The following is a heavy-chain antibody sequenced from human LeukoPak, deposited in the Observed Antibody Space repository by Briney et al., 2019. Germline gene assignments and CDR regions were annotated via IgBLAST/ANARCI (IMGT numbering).Heavy chain of an antibody. V-gene: IGHV3-74*01. J-gene: IGHJ4*02. D-gene: IGHD6-13*01. CDR2: IDYDGRST. Sequence: GWSLRLSCVASGFTFSSFWMHWVRQAPGKGLVWVSRIDYDGRSTIYADSVKGRFTISRDNAKNKLYLQMNSLRAEDTAMYYCATMAAADKDYWGQGTLVTVSS. CDR1: GFTFSSFW. CDR3: ATMAAADKDY.